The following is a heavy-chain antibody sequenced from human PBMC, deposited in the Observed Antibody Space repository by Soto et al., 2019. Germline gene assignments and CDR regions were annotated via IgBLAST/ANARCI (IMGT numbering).Heavy chain of an antibody. D-gene: IGHD4-17*01. CDR1: GYTVTSYY. CDR3: ARDAYDYGDFAGIGY. Sequence: QVQLVQSGAAVKKPGASVKVSCKASGYTVTSYYMHWLRHAPGQGREWMGIINTSGGSTSYAQKFQGRVTMTRDPSTSTVYMELSSLRSEDTAVYYCARDAYDYGDFAGIGYWGQGTLVTVSS. CDR2: INTSGGST. V-gene: IGHV1-46*01. J-gene: IGHJ4*02.